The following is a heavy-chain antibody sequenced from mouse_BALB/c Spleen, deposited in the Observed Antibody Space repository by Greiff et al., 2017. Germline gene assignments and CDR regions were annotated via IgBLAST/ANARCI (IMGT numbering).Heavy chain of an antibody. Sequence: QVQLQQSGAGLVKPGASVKLSCKASGYTFTEYIIHWVKQRSGQGLEWIGWFYPGSGSIKYNEKFKDKATLTADKSSSTVYMELSRLTSEDSAVYFCARHEVGGSSPYYYAMDYWGQGTSVTVSS. V-gene: IGHV1-62-2*01. D-gene: IGHD1-1*01. CDR3: ARHEVGGSSPYYYAMDY. CDR2: FYPGSGSI. J-gene: IGHJ4*01. CDR1: GYTFTEYI.